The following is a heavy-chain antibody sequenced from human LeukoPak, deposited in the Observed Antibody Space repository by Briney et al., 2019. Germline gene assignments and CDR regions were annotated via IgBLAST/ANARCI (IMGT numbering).Heavy chain of an antibody. CDR1: GFTFSSYS. J-gene: IGHJ4*02. CDR3: AKQLIAEASREDY. CDR2: IRSSSSYI. D-gene: IGHD6-19*01. V-gene: IGHV3-21*01. Sequence: GGSLRLSCAASGFTFSSYSMNWVRQAPGKGLEWVSSIRSSSSYIYYADSVKGRFTISRDNAKNSLYLQMNSLRAEDTAVYYCAKQLIAEASREDYWGQGTLVTVSS.